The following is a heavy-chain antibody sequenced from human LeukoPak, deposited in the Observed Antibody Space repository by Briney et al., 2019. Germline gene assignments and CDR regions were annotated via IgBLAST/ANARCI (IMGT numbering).Heavy chain of an antibody. Sequence: GGSLRLSCAASGFTFDDYGMSWVRQAPGKGLEWVSGINWNGGSTGYADSVKGRFTISRDNAKNSPYLQMNSLRAEDTALYYCARDGARLLPRPYYFDYWGQGTLVTVSS. CDR2: INWNGGST. CDR1: GFTFDDYG. J-gene: IGHJ4*02. CDR3: ARDGARLLPRPYYFDY. V-gene: IGHV3-20*04. D-gene: IGHD2/OR15-2a*01.